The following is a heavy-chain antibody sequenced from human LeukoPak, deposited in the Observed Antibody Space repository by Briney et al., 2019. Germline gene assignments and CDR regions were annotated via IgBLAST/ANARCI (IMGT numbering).Heavy chain of an antibody. V-gene: IGHV3-23*01. Sequence: GGSLRLSCAASGFTFSSYAMSWVRQAPGKGLEWVSAISGSGGSTYYADSVKGRFTISRDNSKNTLYLQMNSLRAEDTAVYYCAKEELGYCSGGNCYSLPFDYWGQGTLVTVSS. CDR2: ISGSGGST. CDR3: AKEELGYCSGGNCYSLPFDY. D-gene: IGHD2-15*01. CDR1: GFTFSSYA. J-gene: IGHJ4*02.